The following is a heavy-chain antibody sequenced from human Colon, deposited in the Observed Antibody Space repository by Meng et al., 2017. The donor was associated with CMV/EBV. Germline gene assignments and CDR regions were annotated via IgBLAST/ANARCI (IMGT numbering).Heavy chain of an antibody. D-gene: IGHD6-13*01. CDR1: GYTFTANH. CDR3: VRESWYFDF. Sequence: QVQLGQSGTEGKKPGASVKVSCKTSGYTFTANHLHWVRQAPGQGLEWMGWIYPQDGGTYFAQKFQDRVTLTRDTSITTAHMELSGLTSDDTAIYYCVRESWYFDFWGEGTLVTVSS. J-gene: IGHJ4*02. V-gene: IGHV1-2*02. CDR2: IYPQDGGT.